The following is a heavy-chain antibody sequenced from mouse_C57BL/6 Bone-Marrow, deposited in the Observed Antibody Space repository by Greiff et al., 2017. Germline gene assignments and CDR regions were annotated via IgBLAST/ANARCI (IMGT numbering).Heavy chain of an antibody. D-gene: IGHD4-1*01. CDR3: VRQDWYWYFDV. CDR1: GFSFNTYA. Sequence: EVQVVESGGGLVQPKGSLKLSCAASGFSFNTYAMNWVRQAPGKGLEWVDRIRSKSNNYATYYADSVKDRFTISRDDSESMLYLQMNNLKTEDTAMYYCVRQDWYWYFDVWGTGTTVTVSS. J-gene: IGHJ1*03. V-gene: IGHV10-1*01. CDR2: IRSKSNNYAT.